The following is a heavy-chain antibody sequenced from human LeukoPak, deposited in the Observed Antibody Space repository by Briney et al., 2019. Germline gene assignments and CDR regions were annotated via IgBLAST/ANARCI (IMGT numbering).Heavy chain of an antibody. CDR2: IYCRGRT. J-gene: IGHJ4*02. V-gene: IGHV4-39*01. CDR3: ARLSCTTTSCHFDY. Sequence: SETLSLTCTVSGGSISSSRYYWGWIRQSPGRGLEWIGNIYCRGRTDYDPSLKSRVTISVDTSKNQFSLKLNSVTAADTTVYYCARLSCTTTSCHFDYWGQGTLVTVSS. D-gene: IGHD2-2*01. CDR1: GGSISSSRYY.